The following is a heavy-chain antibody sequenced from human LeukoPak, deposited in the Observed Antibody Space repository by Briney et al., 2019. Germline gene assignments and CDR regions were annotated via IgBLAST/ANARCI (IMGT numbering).Heavy chain of an antibody. CDR3: ARLAYCGGDCYWVFQH. CDR2: ISAYNGNT. J-gene: IGHJ1*01. V-gene: IGHV1-18*01. CDR1: GYTFTIYG. D-gene: IGHD2-21*02. Sequence: GASVKVSCKASGYTFTIYGISWVRQAPGQGLEWMGWISAYNGNTNYAQKLQGRVTMTTDTSTSTAYMELRSLRSDDTAVYYCARLAYCGGDCYWVFQHWGQGTLVTVSS.